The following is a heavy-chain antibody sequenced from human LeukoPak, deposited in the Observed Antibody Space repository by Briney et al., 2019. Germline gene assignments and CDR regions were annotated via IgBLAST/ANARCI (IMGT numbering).Heavy chain of an antibody. CDR1: GFPFSDYS. Sequence: PGGSLRLSCAASGFPFSDYSMNWVRQAPGKGLEWVSSISSSGDYIYSADSVKGRFTISRDNAKNSLYLQMTNLRAEDTAVYYCARPLRGVVAFDIWGQGTMVTVSS. CDR2: ISSSGDYI. V-gene: IGHV3-21*04. CDR3: ARPLRGVVAFDI. J-gene: IGHJ3*02.